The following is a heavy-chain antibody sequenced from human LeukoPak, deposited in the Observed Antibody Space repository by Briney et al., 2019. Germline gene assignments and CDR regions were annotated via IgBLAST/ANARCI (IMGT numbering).Heavy chain of an antibody. CDR3: ARNTPDYYDSSGDTPDDY. D-gene: IGHD3-22*01. CDR2: IYYSGST. V-gene: IGHV4-59*08. Sequence: SETLSLTCTVSGGSISSYYWSWIRQPPGKGLEWIGYIYYSGSTNYNPSLKSRVTISVDTSKNQFSLKLSSVTAADTAVYYCARNTPDYYDSSGDTPDDYWGQGTLVTVSS. CDR1: GGSISSYY. J-gene: IGHJ4*02.